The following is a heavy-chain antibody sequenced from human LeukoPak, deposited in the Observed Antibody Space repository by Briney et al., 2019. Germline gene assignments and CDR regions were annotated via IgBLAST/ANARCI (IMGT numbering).Heavy chain of an antibody. J-gene: IGHJ4*02. Sequence: GGSLRLSCTASGFTFGDYAMSWFRQAPGKGLEWVGFIRSKAYGGTTEYAASVKGRFTISRDDSKSIAYLQMNSLKTEDTAVYYCTRDFLGDAYYYDSSGYYYFDYWGQGTPVTVSS. D-gene: IGHD3-22*01. V-gene: IGHV3-49*03. CDR1: GFTFGDYA. CDR2: IRSKAYGGTT. CDR3: TRDFLGDAYYYDSSGYYYFDY.